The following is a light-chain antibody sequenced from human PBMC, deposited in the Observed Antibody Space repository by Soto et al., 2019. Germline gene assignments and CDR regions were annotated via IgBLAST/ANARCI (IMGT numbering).Light chain of an antibody. CDR3: AAWDDSLSGRV. Sequence: QSVLTQPPSASGTPGQRVTISCSGWTSNIGTNYVYWYQRLPGTAPKLLIYSNNQRPSGVPDRFSGSKSGTSASLAISGLRSEDEADYYCAAWDDSLSGRVFGGGTKLTVL. J-gene: IGLJ2*01. V-gene: IGLV1-47*01. CDR1: TSNIGTNY. CDR2: SNN.